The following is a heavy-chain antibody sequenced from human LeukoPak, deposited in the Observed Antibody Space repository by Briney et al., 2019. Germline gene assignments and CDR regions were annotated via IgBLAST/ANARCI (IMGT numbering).Heavy chain of an antibody. Sequence: SETLSLTCTVSDGSISSYYWNWIQQPAGKGLEWIGRTVASGRTNYNPSLKSRVTMSVDTSKNQFSLKLSSVTAADTAVYYCAGTPNPNYFDYWGQGALVTVSS. V-gene: IGHV4-4*07. CDR2: TVASGRT. CDR1: DGSISSYY. J-gene: IGHJ4*02. CDR3: AGTPNPNYFDY. D-gene: IGHD2-8*01.